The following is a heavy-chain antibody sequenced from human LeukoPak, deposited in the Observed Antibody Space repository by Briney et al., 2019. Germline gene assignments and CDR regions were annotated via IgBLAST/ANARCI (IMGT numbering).Heavy chain of an antibody. J-gene: IGHJ4*02. Sequence: PGGSLRLSCAASGFTFSSYWMSWVRKAPGKGLEWVANIKQDGSEKNCVDSVKGRFTISRDNAKNSLYLQVNSLRAEDTAVYYCARSFSTSSSWMFDYWGQGSLVTVSS. D-gene: IGHD6-13*01. CDR3: ARSFSTSSSWMFDY. CDR1: GFTFSSYW. V-gene: IGHV3-7*01. CDR2: IKQDGSEK.